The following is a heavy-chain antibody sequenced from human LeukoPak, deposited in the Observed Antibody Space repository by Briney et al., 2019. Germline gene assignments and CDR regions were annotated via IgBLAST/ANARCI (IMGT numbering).Heavy chain of an antibody. V-gene: IGHV1-46*01. CDR2: INPSGGSK. J-gene: IGHJ3*02. D-gene: IGHD3-3*01. Sequence: ASVKVSCKASGYTFTSYYMHWVRQAPGQGLEGMGIINPSGGSKSYAQKFQGRVTMTRDTSTSTVYMELSSLRSEDTAVYYCARRQRTCTIFGVVRNAFDIWGQGTMVTVSS. CDR1: GYTFTSYY. CDR3: ARRQRTCTIFGVVRNAFDI.